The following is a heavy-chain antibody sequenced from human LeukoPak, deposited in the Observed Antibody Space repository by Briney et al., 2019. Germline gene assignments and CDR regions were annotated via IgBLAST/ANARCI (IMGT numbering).Heavy chain of an antibody. J-gene: IGHJ3*02. CDR3: AIGSGSYYAPYAASDI. CDR1: GYSFTSYW. Sequence: GESLKISCKGSGYSFTSYWIGWVRQMPGKGLEWMGIIYPGDSDTRYSPSFQGQVTISADKSISTAYLQWSSLKASDTAMYYCAIGSGSYYAPYAASDIWGQGTMVTVSS. V-gene: IGHV5-51*01. CDR2: IYPGDSDT. D-gene: IGHD1-26*01.